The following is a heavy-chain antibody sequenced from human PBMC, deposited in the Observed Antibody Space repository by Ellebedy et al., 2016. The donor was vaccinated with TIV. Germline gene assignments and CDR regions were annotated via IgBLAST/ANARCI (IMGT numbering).Heavy chain of an antibody. CDR2: ISSSGITI. V-gene: IGHV3-11*01. CDR1: GFTFSDYY. Sequence: LSLTXAASGFTFSDYYMSWIRQAPGKGLEWVSYISSSGITIYYADSVKGRFTISRDNAKNSLYLQMNSLRAEDTAVYYCARDQDGSGSYNYWGQGTLVTVSS. CDR3: ARDQDGSGSYNY. J-gene: IGHJ4*02. D-gene: IGHD3-10*01.